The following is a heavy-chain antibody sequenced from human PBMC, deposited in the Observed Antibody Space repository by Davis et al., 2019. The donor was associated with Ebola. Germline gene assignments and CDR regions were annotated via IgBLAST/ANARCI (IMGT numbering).Heavy chain of an antibody. CDR3: VCVRGTDYYYYMDV. V-gene: IGHV4-39*07. J-gene: IGHJ6*03. CDR2: IYYSGST. CDR1: GGSISSSSYY. Sequence: PSETLSLTCTVSGGSISSSSYYWGWIRQPPGKGLEWIGSIYYSGSTYYSPSLKSRVTISVDTSKNQFSLKLSSVTAADKAVYYCVCVRGTDYYYYMDVWGKGTTVTVSS. D-gene: IGHD3-10*02.